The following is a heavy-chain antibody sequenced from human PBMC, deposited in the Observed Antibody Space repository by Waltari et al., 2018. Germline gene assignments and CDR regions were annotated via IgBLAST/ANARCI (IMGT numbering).Heavy chain of an antibody. Sequence: EVELVQSGAEVKKPGATVKISCNASGYTFMDYFMHWVQQAPGKGLEWMGRIDPEDGETVYSEKFQGRVTITADTSTDTAYMELSSLTSGDTAVYYCAPLPGGSGQTFDYWGQGTLVTVSS. J-gene: IGHJ4*02. CDR3: APLPGGSGQTFDY. V-gene: IGHV1-69-2*01. CDR1: GYTFMDYF. CDR2: IDPEDGET. D-gene: IGHD3-10*01.